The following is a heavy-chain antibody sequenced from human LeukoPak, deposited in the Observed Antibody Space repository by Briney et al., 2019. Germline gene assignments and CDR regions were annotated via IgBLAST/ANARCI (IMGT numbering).Heavy chain of an antibody. CDR1: GYSISSSNW. Sequence: PSDTLSLTCAVSGYSISSSNWWGWIRQPPGKGLEWIGYIYYSGSTCYNPSLKSRVTMSVDTSKNQFSLKLSSVTAVDMAVYYCARKSIAAAGTGIDAFDIWGQGTMVTVSS. D-gene: IGHD6-13*01. J-gene: IGHJ3*02. V-gene: IGHV4-28*01. CDR2: IYYSGST. CDR3: ARKSIAAAGTGIDAFDI.